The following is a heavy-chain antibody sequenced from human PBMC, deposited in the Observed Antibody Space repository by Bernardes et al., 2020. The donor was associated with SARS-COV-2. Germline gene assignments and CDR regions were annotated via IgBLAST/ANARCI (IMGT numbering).Heavy chain of an antibody. CDR3: VRKGLRIYYGMDV. J-gene: IGHJ6*02. Sequence: GGSLRLSCAASGLTFSTYWMSWVRQAPGKGLEWVANIKPDGSEKYYVDSVKGRFTISRDNAKNSLYLQMNSLRAEDTAVYYCVRKGLRIYYGMDVWGQGTTVTVSS. D-gene: IGHD4-17*01. CDR2: IKPDGSEK. CDR1: GLTFSTYW. V-gene: IGHV3-7*03.